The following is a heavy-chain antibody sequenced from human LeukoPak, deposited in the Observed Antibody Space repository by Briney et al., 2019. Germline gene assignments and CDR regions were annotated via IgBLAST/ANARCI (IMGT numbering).Heavy chain of an antibody. CDR2: IIPIFGTA. V-gene: IGHV1-69*13. Sequence: SVKVSCKASGGTFSSYAISWVRQAPGQGLEWMGGIIPIFGTANYAQKFQGRVTITADESTSTAYMELSSLRSEDTAVYYCARVRVTAMVRNYYFDYWGQGTLVTASS. D-gene: IGHD5-18*01. CDR1: GGTFSSYA. J-gene: IGHJ4*02. CDR3: ARVRVTAMVRNYYFDY.